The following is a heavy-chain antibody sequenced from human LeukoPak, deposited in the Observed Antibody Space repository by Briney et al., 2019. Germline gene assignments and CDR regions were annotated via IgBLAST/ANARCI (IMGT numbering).Heavy chain of an antibody. CDR3: ARGRRRDGYPSDY. CDR2: IIPIFGTA. CDR1: GGTFSSYA. D-gene: IGHD5-24*01. Sequence: SVKVSCKASGGTFSSYAISWVRQAPGQGLEWMGGIIPIFGTANYAQKFQGRVTITTVESTSTAYMELSSLRSEDTAVYYCARGRRRDGYPSDYRGQGTLVTVSS. V-gene: IGHV1-69*05. J-gene: IGHJ4*02.